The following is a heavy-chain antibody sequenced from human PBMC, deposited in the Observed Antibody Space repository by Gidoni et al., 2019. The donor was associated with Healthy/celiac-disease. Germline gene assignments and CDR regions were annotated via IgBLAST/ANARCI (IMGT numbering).Heavy chain of an antibody. J-gene: IGHJ4*02. D-gene: IGHD3-9*01. V-gene: IGHV3-23*01. CDR3: AKAFGDILTGYYDY. Sequence: EVQLLESGGGLVQHGGSLSLSCAASGFTLSSYAMSWVRQAPGKGLEWVSAISGSGGSTYYADSVKGRFTISRDNSKNTLYLQMNSLRAEDTAVYYCAKAFGDILTGYYDYWGQGTLVTVSS. CDR1: GFTLSSYA. CDR2: ISGSGGST.